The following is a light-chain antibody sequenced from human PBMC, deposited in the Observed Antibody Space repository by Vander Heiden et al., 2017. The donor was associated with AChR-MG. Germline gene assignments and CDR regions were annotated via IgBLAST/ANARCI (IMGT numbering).Light chain of an antibody. J-gene: IGKJ4*01. CDR3: QQDTRTIT. CDR1: PSLGSPF. Sequence: EIVLTQPPGTLSLSLGERATLSCGASPSLGSPFLVRSRQKTGPPSRLLIYGAFNRDTGIPDRCSGSGSGTDFTLTSSRLEAEDFAVYYGQQDTRTITVGGGTMVEIK. CDR2: GAF. V-gene: IGKV3-20*01.